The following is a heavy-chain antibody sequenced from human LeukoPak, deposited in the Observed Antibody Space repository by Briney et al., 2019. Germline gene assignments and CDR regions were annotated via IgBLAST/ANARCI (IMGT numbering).Heavy chain of an antibody. D-gene: IGHD6-19*01. J-gene: IGHJ4*02. Sequence: PSETLSLTCTVSGGSISSGGYYWSWIRQHPGKGLEWIGYIYYSGSTYYNPSLKSRVTISVDTSKNQFSLKLSSVTAADTAVYYCARVTYSSGWLDYWGQGTLVTVSS. CDR3: ARVTYSSGWLDY. CDR1: GGSISSGGYY. V-gene: IGHV4-31*03. CDR2: IYYSGST.